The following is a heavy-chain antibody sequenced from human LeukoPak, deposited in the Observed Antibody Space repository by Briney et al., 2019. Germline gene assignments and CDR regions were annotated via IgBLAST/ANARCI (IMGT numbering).Heavy chain of an antibody. V-gene: IGHV4-59*01. CDR1: GGSISSYY. Sequence: SETLSLTCTVSGGSISSYYLSWIRQPPGKGLEWIGYISDSGSTNFNSSLKSRVTISADTSKNQFSLKLSSVTAADTAVYYCARAATAGTNLNSFDPWGQGTLVTASS. D-gene: IGHD1-1*01. CDR3: ARAATAGTNLNSFDP. J-gene: IGHJ5*02. CDR2: ISDSGST.